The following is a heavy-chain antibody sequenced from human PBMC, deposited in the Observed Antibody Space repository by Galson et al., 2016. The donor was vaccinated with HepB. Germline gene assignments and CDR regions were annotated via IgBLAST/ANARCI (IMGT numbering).Heavy chain of an antibody. CDR1: GYTFTSYY. Sequence: SVKVSCKASGYTFTSYYMHWVRQAPGQGLEWMVIINPSGGSTSYAQKFQGRVTMTRDTSTSTVYMELSSLRSEDTAVYYCARDEGWNYGLSWFDPWGQGTLVTVSS. D-gene: IGHD1-7*01. CDR2: INPSGGST. J-gene: IGHJ5*02. CDR3: ARDEGWNYGLSWFDP. V-gene: IGHV1-46*01.